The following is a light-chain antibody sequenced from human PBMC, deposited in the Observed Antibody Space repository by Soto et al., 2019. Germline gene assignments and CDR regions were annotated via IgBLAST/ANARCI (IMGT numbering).Light chain of an antibody. Sequence: EVVLTQSPGTLSLSPGERATLSCRASQSVSSPYLAWYQQRPGQAPRLLIYGTSTRATGIPDRFSGSGSGSDFTLTINRLETVDLAVYYCQQYGYSPRTFGQGTKVEFK. V-gene: IGKV3-20*01. J-gene: IGKJ1*01. CDR3: QQYGYSPRT. CDR1: QSVSSPY. CDR2: GTS.